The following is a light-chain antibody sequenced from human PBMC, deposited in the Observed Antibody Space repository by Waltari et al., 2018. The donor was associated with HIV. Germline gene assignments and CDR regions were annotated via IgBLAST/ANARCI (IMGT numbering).Light chain of an antibody. J-gene: IGKJ3*01. CDR3: LQSRSIPLT. Sequence: IQLTQSPFSLSASIGDKVSITCRASQSLSDFLHWYQQKPGKPPKLLIHGGSTLECGVPSRFSGSGSDTDYTLTISSLQPDDFATYYCLQSRSIPLTFGPGTKV. CDR1: QSLSDF. CDR2: GGS. V-gene: IGKV1-39*01.